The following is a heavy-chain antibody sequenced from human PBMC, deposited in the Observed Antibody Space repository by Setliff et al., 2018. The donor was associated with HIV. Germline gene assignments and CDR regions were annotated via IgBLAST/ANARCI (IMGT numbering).Heavy chain of an antibody. V-gene: IGHV3-48*01. CDR1: GFRFDNYG. CDR3: ASGGGGYSGSRWFDY. CDR2: ITSGSSTI. D-gene: IGHD2-21*02. Sequence: PGGSLRLSCAASGFRFDNYGMNWVRQVPGKGLEWVSHITSGSSTIYYADSVKGRFTISRDNAKNSLSLQMNSLRAEDTAVYYCASGGGGYSGSRWFDYWGRGTLVTVSS. J-gene: IGHJ4*02.